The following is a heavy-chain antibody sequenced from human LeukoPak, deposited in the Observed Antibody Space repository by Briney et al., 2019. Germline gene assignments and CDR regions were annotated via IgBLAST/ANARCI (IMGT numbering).Heavy chain of an antibody. D-gene: IGHD6-13*01. CDR1: GGSFSGYY. J-gene: IGHJ6*02. CDR3: ARVQAAAESYYYYYGMDV. CDR2: INHSGST. V-gene: IGHV4-34*01. Sequence: PSETLSLTCAVYGGSFSGYYWSWIRQPPGKGLEWIGEINHSGSTNYNPSLKSRVTISVDTSKNQFSLKLSSVTAADTAVYYCARVQAAAESYYYYYGMDVWGQGTTVTVSS.